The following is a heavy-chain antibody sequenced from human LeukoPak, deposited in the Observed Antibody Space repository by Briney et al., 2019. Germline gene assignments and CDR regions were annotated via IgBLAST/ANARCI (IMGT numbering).Heavy chain of an antibody. D-gene: IGHD6-6*01. CDR1: GFTFSNGW. Sequence: GGSLRLSCAASGFTFSNGWMGWVRQAPGKGLEWVGRIKSKTDGGTTDYAAPVKGRFTVSRDDSKNTVNLQMNSLKTEDTAIYYCTTDRSIAVRPLFDYWGQGVLVTVSS. CDR3: TTDRSIAVRPLFDY. V-gene: IGHV3-15*01. J-gene: IGHJ4*02. CDR2: IKSKTDGGTT.